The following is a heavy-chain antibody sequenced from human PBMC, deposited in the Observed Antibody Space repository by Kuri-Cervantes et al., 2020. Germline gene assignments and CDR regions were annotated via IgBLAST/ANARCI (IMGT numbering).Heavy chain of an antibody. J-gene: IGHJ4*02. Sequence: ESLKISCTVSGGSISSSSYYWGWIRQPPGKGLEWIGSIYHSGSTYYNPSLKSRVTISVDTSKNQFSLKLSSVTAADTAVYYCARGSGWYGYWGQGTLVTVSS. CDR1: GGSISSSSYY. V-gene: IGHV4-39*07. D-gene: IGHD6-19*01. CDR2: IYHSGST. CDR3: ARGSGWYGY.